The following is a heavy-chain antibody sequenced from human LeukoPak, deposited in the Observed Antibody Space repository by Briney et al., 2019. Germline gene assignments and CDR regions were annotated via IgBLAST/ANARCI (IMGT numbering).Heavy chain of an antibody. J-gene: IGHJ4*02. CDR2: IKSKTDGGTT. Sequence: GGSLRLSCAASGFTFSNAWMSWVRQAPGKGLEWVGRIKSKTDGGTTDYAAPVKGRFTISRDDSKNTLYLQMNSLKTEDTAVYYCTTDRGYSSGWYGYWGQGTLVTVAS. V-gene: IGHV3-15*01. D-gene: IGHD6-19*01. CDR1: GFTFSNAW. CDR3: TTDRGYSSGWYGY.